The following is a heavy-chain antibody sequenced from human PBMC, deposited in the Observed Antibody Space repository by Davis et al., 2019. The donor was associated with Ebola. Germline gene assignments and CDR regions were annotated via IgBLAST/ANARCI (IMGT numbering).Heavy chain of an antibody. CDR3: ARGWLRSAFDQ. CDR1: GNNVSSKGTA. J-gene: IGHJ4*02. CDR2: TYYSSKWYT. V-gene: IGHV6-1*01. D-gene: IGHD5-12*01. Sequence: HSQTLSLTCAISGNNVSSKGTAWNWIRQSPSRGLEWLGRTYYSSKWYTDSTLSVKSRITISADTAKNQLSLHLDSVTPEDTAVYYCARGWLRSAFDQWGQGTLVTVSS.